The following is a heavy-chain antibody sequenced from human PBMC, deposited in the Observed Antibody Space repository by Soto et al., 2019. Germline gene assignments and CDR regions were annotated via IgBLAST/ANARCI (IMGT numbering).Heavy chain of an antibody. CDR2: VYHSGST. V-gene: IGHV4-39*01. CDR3: DRLAVAGTFSYSYGTEV. J-gene: IGHJ6*02. D-gene: IGHD6-19*01. CDR1: GGSVSSSSYY. Sequence: SETLSLTCTVSGGSVSSSSYYWGWVRQPPGKGLEWFGRVYHSGSTKYNPSLESRVTISVDKSKNQFSLELISLPAAGTAVYYCDRLAVAGTFSYSYGTEVWGPGITVTVSS.